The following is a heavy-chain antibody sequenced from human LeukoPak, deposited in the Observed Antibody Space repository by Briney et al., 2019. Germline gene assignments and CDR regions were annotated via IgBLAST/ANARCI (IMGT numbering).Heavy chain of an antibody. CDR3: AKDFGSGWYGYFDY. CDR1: GFTFSTYW. V-gene: IGHV3-74*01. J-gene: IGHJ4*02. Sequence: QAGGSLRLSCAASGFTFSTYWMHWVRQSPGKGLVWVSRINMDGTTISYAGSVEGRFTISRDNAKNSLYLQMNSLRAEDTALYYCAKDFGSGWYGYFDYWGQGTLVTVSS. D-gene: IGHD6-19*01. CDR2: INMDGTTI.